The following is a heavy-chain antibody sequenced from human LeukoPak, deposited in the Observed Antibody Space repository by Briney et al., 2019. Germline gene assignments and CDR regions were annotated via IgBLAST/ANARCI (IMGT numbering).Heavy chain of an antibody. V-gene: IGHV3-53*01. J-gene: IGHJ4*02. D-gene: IGHD6-6*01. CDR1: GFTFSSNY. Sequence: GGSLRLSCAPSGFTFSSNYMSWVRQAPGKGLEWVSVIYSGGSTYYADSVKGRFTISRDNSKNTLYLQMNSLRAEDTAVYYCAKSTTRSIAARPIPYFDYWGQGTLVTVSS. CDR3: AKSTTRSIAARPIPYFDY. CDR2: IYSGGST.